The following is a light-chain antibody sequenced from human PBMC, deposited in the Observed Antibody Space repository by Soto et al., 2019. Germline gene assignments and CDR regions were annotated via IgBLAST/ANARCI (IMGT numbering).Light chain of an antibody. Sequence: DIVMTQSPLSLPVTPGEPASISCRSSESLLHSNGYNYFHWYLQKPGQSPHLLIYLGSNRASGVPDRFSGSGSGTDCTLKISRVEAEDVGVYYCMQALQTPRTFGPGTKVEIK. CDR1: ESLLHSNGYNY. CDR2: LGS. CDR3: MQALQTPRT. V-gene: IGKV2-28*01. J-gene: IGKJ3*01.